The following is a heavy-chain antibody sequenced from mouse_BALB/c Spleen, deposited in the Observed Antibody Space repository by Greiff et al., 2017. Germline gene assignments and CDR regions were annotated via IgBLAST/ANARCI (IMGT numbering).Heavy chain of an antibody. CDR1: GFTFSSYY. CDR2: INSNGGST. D-gene: IGHD1-1*01. V-gene: IGHV5-6-2*01. Sequence: EVQLVESGGGLVKLGGSLKLSFAASGFTFSSYYMSWVRQTPEKRLALVAAINSNGGSTYYPDTVKGRFTISRDNAKNTLYLQMSSLKSEDTALYYCARHENYGSSYDAMDYWGQGTSVTVSS. J-gene: IGHJ4*01. CDR3: ARHENYGSSYDAMDY.